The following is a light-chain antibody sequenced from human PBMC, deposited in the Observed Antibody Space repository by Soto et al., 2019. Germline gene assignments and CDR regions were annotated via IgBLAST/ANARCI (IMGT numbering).Light chain of an antibody. CDR1: SSDVGGYNY. CDR2: DVS. V-gene: IGLV2-14*01. J-gene: IGLJ1*01. CDR3: SSYTTSNTRQIV. Sequence: QSVLTQPASVSGSPGQSITISCTETSSDVGGYNYVSWYQQHPGKAPKFMIYDVSNRPSGVSNRFSGSKSGNTASLTISGLQAEDEADYYCSSYTTSNTRQIVFGTGTKVTVL.